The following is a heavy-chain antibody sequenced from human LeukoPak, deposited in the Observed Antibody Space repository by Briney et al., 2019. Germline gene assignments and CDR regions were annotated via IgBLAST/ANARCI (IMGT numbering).Heavy chain of an antibody. CDR1: GYTFTDYF. D-gene: IGHD3-16*01. CDR2: INPKTGAA. V-gene: IGHV1-2*02. Sequence: AASVKVSCKASGYTFTDYFLHWLRQAPGQGLEWMGWINPKTGAANYAQSFQGRVTMTRDTSITTGNMELNRLTSDDTAVYYCARAYEYGWFDPWGQGTLVTVSS. CDR3: ARAYEYGWFDP. J-gene: IGHJ5*02.